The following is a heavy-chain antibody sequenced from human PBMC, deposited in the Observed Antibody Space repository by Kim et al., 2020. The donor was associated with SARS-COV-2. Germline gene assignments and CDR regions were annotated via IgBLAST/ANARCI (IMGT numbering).Heavy chain of an antibody. J-gene: IGHJ4*02. Sequence: SETLSLTCAVYGGSFSGYYWSWIRQPPGKGLEWIGEINHSGSTNYNPSLKSRVTISVDTSKNQFSLKLSSVTAADTAVYYCAILRWELGGNYWGQGTLAT. V-gene: IGHV4-34*01. CDR2: INHSGST. CDR3: AILRWELGGNY. D-gene: IGHD1-26*01. CDR1: GGSFSGYY.